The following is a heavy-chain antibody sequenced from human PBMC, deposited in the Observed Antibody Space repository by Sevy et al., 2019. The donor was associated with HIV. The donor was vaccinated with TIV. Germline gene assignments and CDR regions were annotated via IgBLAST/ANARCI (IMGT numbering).Heavy chain of an antibody. D-gene: IGHD3-16*02. J-gene: IGHJ4*02. V-gene: IGHV3-48*02. CDR1: GFTFSSYS. CDR3: ARENEYVWGSYLPPFDY. CDR2: ISSSSSTI. Sequence: GGSLRLSCAASGFTFSSYSMNWVRHAPGKGLEWVSYISSSSSTIYYADSVKGRFTISRDNAKNSLYLQMNSLRDEDTAVYYCARENEYVWGSYLPPFDYWGQGTLVTVSS.